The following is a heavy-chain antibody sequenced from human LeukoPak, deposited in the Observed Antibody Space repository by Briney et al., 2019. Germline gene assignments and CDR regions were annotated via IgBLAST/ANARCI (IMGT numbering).Heavy chain of an antibody. CDR3: ARHVSERVGYYPRDDAFDI. D-gene: IGHD3-22*01. CDR1: GGSISSYY. Sequence: SETLSLTCTVSGGSISSYYWSWIRQPPGKGLEWIGYIHYSGSTNYNPSLKSRVTISVDTSKNQFSLKLSSVTAADTAVYYCARHVSERVGYYPRDDAFDIWGQGTMVTVAS. J-gene: IGHJ3*02. CDR2: IHYSGST. V-gene: IGHV4-59*08.